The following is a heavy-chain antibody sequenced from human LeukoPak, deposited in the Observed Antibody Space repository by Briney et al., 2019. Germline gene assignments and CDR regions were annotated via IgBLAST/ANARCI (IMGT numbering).Heavy chain of an antibody. Sequence: ASVKVSCKASGYTFTSYGISWVRPAPGQGLEWMGWINPNSGGTNYAQKFQGRVTMTRDTSISTAYMELSRLRSDDTAVYYCARDLEPLGGEDYWGQGTLVTVSS. CDR1: GYTFTSYG. J-gene: IGHJ4*02. CDR3: ARDLEPLGGEDY. CDR2: INPNSGGT. V-gene: IGHV1-2*02. D-gene: IGHD1-1*01.